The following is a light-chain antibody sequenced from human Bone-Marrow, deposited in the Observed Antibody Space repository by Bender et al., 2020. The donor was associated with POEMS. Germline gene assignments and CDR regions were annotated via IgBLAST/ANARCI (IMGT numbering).Light chain of an antibody. Sequence: QVVLTQPPSASASLGASVKLTCTLSSGHSSYAIAWHQFKTETGPRFLMKSNTDGSHTKGGGIPDRFSGSMSGTSASLAISDIQSEDEGDYCCSSWDDSLSGWVFGGGTKLTVL. CDR1: SGHSSYA. CDR3: SSWDDSLSGWV. J-gene: IGLJ3*02. CDR2: SNTDGSH. V-gene: IGLV4-69*01.